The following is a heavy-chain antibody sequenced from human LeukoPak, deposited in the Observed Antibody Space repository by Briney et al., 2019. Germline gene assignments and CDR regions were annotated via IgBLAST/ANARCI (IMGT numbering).Heavy chain of an antibody. J-gene: IGHJ5*02. Sequence: SETLSLTCAVYGGSFSGYYWSWIRQPPGKGLEWIGEINHSGSTHYNPSLKSRVTISVDTSKNQFSLKLSSVTAADTAVFYCARRVRCSGDSCYSDNWFDPWGPGTLVTVSS. CDR2: INHSGST. V-gene: IGHV4-34*01. CDR1: GGSFSGYY. D-gene: IGHD2-15*01. CDR3: ARRVRCSGDSCYSDNWFDP.